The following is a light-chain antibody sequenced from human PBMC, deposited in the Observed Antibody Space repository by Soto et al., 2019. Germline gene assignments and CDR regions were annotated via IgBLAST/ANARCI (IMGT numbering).Light chain of an antibody. CDR2: EVS. CDR1: SSDVGGYNY. Sequence: QSVLTQPASVSGSPGQSITISYTGTSSDVGGYNYVSWFQHHPGKAPKLMVYEVSNWPSGVSNRFSGSKSGNTASLTISGLQAEDEADYYCSSYTASSTYVFGTGTKVTVL. J-gene: IGLJ1*01. CDR3: SSYTASSTYV. V-gene: IGLV2-14*01.